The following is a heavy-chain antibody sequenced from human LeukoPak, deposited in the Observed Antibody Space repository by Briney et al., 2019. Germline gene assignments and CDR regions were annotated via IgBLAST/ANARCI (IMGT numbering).Heavy chain of an antibody. J-gene: IGHJ4*02. CDR2: INPNSGAT. CDR1: GYTFTDYY. V-gene: IGHV1-2*02. CDR3: ARAGGGLDY. Sequence: ASVKVSCKASGYTFTDYYMHWVRQAPGQGLEWMGWINPNSGATNYAQNFQGRVTMTRDTSISTAYMELMSLISDDTAVYHCARAGGGLDYWGQGTLVTVSS. D-gene: IGHD3-16*01.